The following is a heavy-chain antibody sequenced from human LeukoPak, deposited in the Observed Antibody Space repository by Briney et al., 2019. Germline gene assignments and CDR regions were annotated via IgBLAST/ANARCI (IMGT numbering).Heavy chain of an antibody. CDR1: GFTFSSYW. Sequence: GGSLRLSCAASGFTFSSYWMHWVRQTPGKGLVWISRIKSDGSTIYADSVKGRFTISRDNAKNSLYLQMNSLRAEDTAVYYCAREDRYCSSTSCYNPDYWGQGTLVTVSS. D-gene: IGHD2-2*02. V-gene: IGHV3-74*01. CDR2: IKSDGST. CDR3: AREDRYCSSTSCYNPDY. J-gene: IGHJ4*02.